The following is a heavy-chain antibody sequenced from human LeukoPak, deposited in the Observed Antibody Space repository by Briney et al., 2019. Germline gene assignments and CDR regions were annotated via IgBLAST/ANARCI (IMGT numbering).Heavy chain of an antibody. Sequence: GGSLRLSCAASGFSVSSNYVSGVREAPGKGLEWVSVIYSGGTTYYADSIKGRFTISRDNSKNTLYLQMNSLRAEDTPVYYCAGRYDSSGYPLHWGQGTPVTVSS. CDR2: IYSGGTT. V-gene: IGHV3-53*01. D-gene: IGHD3-22*01. J-gene: IGHJ4*02. CDR1: GFSVSSNY. CDR3: AGRYDSSGYPLH.